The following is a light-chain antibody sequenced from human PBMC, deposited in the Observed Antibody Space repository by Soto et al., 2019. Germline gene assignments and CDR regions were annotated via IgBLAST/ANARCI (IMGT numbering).Light chain of an antibody. CDR2: DAS. CDR1: QGINIY. CDR3: QKYNGAPLT. Sequence: DIQMTQSPSSLSASVGDRVTITCRASQGINIYLAWYKQKAGKVPKLLIYDASTLQSGVPSRFSGSGSGTDFTVIISGLQPEDVATYYCQKYNGAPLTFGGGTKEEIK. J-gene: IGKJ4*01. V-gene: IGKV1-27*01.